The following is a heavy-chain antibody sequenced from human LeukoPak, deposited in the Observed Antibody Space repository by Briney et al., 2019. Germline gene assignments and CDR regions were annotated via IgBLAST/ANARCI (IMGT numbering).Heavy chain of an antibody. CDR1: GGSISSGDYY. V-gene: IGHV4-30-4*02. CDR2: IYYSGSN. D-gene: IGHD3-10*01. Sequence: SETLSLTCTVSGGSISSGDYYWSWIRQPPGKGLEWIGYIYYSGSNYYNPSLKCRVTISVDTSKNQFSLKLSSVTAADTAVYYCARDSPEAYYYGSGSPLDYWGQGTLVTVSS. J-gene: IGHJ4*02. CDR3: ARDSPEAYYYGSGSPLDY.